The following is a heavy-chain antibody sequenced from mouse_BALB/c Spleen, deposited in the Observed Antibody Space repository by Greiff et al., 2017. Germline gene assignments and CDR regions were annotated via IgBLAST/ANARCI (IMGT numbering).Heavy chain of an antibody. D-gene: IGHD1-1*01. Sequence: LQQPGSELVRPGASVKLSCKASGYTFTSYWMHWVKQRPGQGLEWIGNIYPGSGSTNYDEKFKSKATLTVDTSSSTAYMQLSSLTSEDSAVYYCTRSRLRDWFAYWGQGTLVTVSA. V-gene: IGHV1S22*01. J-gene: IGHJ3*01. CDR1: GYTFTSYW. CDR3: TRSRLRDWFAY. CDR2: IYPGSGST.